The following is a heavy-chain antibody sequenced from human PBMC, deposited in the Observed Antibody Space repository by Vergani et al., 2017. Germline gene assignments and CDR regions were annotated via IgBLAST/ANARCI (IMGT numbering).Heavy chain of an antibody. D-gene: IGHD3-10*01. CDR2: INPSGGST. J-gene: IGHJ5*02. CDR1: GYTFTSYY. Sequence: QVQLVQSGAEVKKPGASVKVSCKASGYTFTSYYMHWVRQAPGQGLEWMGIINPSGGSTSYAQKFRGRVTMTRDTSTSTVYMELSSLRSEDTAVYYCSRDSAVITMVRGVIGWFDPWGQGTLVTVSS. V-gene: IGHV1-46*03. CDR3: SRDSAVITMVRGVIGWFDP.